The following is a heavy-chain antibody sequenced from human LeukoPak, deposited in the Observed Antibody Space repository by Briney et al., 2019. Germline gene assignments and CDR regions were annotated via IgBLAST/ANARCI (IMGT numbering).Heavy chain of an antibody. CDR2: INARGDT. Sequence: SETLSLTCAVYGWSFNDYYWNWVRHPPGKGLEWIGEINARGDTNHNPSLKSRVTISVDSSKNQFSLTLTSMIAADTAIYYCARGQVPAARGYNWFDPWGQGTLVTVSS. V-gene: IGHV4-34*01. J-gene: IGHJ5*02. CDR3: ARGQVPAARGYNWFDP. CDR1: GWSFNDYY. D-gene: IGHD2-2*01.